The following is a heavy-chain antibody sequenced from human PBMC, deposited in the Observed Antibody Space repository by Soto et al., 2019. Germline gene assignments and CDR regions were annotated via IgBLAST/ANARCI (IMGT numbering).Heavy chain of an antibody. CDR2: IFYSGST. V-gene: IGHV4-39*01. Sequence: SETLSLTCTVSGGSISSSSYYWGWIRQPPGKGLEWIGNIFYSGSTYYNPSLKSRVTISVDTSKNQFSLKLSSVTAADTAVYYCARSSGGSYFDYWGQGTLVTVS. CDR1: GGSISSSSYY. J-gene: IGHJ4*02. D-gene: IGHD2-15*01. CDR3: ARSSGGSYFDY.